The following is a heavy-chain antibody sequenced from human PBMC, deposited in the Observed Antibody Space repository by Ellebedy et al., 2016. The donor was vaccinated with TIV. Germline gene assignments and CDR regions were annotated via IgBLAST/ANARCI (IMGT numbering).Heavy chain of an antibody. Sequence: MPSETLSLTCTVTGDSLSNSHHYWGWMRQSPGKRPEWIGSMFYTGTAYYNQSLKSRVTISVDTSRNQVSLRLSSVTATDTAIYYCATVYPLYWYVDVWGRGTLVSVSS. J-gene: IGHJ2*01. CDR3: ATVYPLYWYVDV. CDR1: GDSLSNSHHY. CDR2: MFYTGTA. D-gene: IGHD5/OR15-5a*01. V-gene: IGHV4-39*01.